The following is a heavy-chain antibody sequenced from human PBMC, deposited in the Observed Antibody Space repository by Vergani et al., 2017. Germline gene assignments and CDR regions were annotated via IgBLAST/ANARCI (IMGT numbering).Heavy chain of an antibody. CDR3: ARAPGRRCSGGSCYSSFRWFDP. J-gene: IGHJ5*02. CDR2: MNPKSGNA. CDR1: GYTFIEYD. V-gene: IGHV1-8*01. D-gene: IGHD2-15*01. Sequence: QVQLVQSGAEVKKPGASVKVSCWASGYTFIEYDIDWVRQAAGHGLEWMGWMNPKSGNAGFAQKFQGRVTMTRDTSISTAYMELNSLTSEDTAVYYCARAPGRRCSGGSCYSSFRWFDPWGQGTLVTVFS.